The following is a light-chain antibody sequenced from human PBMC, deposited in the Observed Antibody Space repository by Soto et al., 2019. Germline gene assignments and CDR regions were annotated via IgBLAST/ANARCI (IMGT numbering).Light chain of an antibody. Sequence: QSVLTQPPSASGSPGQSVTISCTGTSTDVGSYDYVSWYQQRPGTAPRLILYDVTNRPSGFSIRFSVSHSANTASLTITALQDEDEAAYYCLSFTTSIPYIFGNGTKVTVL. CDR1: STDVGSYDY. CDR3: LSFTTSIPYI. J-gene: IGLJ1*01. CDR2: DVT. V-gene: IGLV2-14*01.